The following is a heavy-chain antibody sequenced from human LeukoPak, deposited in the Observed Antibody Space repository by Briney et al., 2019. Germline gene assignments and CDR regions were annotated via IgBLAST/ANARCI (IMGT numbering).Heavy chain of an antibody. CDR2: INPNSGGT. CDR1: GYTFTGYY. CDR3: ARGYVGDYEYFDY. J-gene: IGHJ4*02. D-gene: IGHD4-17*01. V-gene: IGHV1-2*02. Sequence: ASVKVSCKASGYTFTGYYMHWVRQAPGQGLEWMGWINPNSGGTNYAQKLQGRVTMTTDTSTSTAYMELRSLRSDDTAVYYCARGYVGDYEYFDYWGQGTLVTVSS.